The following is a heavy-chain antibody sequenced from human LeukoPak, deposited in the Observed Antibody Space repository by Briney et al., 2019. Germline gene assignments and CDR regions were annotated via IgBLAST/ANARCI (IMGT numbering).Heavy chain of an antibody. D-gene: IGHD3-3*01. J-gene: IGHJ6*02. CDR1: GFTFSSYA. V-gene: IGHV3-30-3*01. Sequence: PGGSLRLSCAASGFTFSSYAMHWVRQAPGKGLEWVAVISYDGSNKYYADSVKGRFTISRDNSKNTLYLQMNSLRAEDTAVYYCARVGPGTYYDFWSGNRRYYYYGMDVWGQGTTVTVSS. CDR3: ARVGPGTYYDFWSGNRRYYYYGMDV. CDR2: ISYDGSNK.